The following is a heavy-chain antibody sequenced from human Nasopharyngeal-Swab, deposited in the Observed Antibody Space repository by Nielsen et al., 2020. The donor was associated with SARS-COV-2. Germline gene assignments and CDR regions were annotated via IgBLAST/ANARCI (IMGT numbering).Heavy chain of an antibody. Sequence: GESLKISCAASGFTFSSYAMHWVRQAPGKGLEWVAVISYDGSNKYYADSVKGRFTISRDNSKNTLYLQMNSLRAEDTAVYYCARAGGGGYYGAFDNWGQGTMVTVSS. D-gene: IGHD3-22*01. V-gene: IGHV3-30*04. CDR2: ISYDGSNK. CDR3: ARAGGGGYYGAFDN. J-gene: IGHJ3*02. CDR1: GFTFSSYA.